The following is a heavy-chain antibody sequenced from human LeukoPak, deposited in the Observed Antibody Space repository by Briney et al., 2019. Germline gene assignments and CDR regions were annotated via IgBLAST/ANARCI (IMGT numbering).Heavy chain of an antibody. CDR1: GGSSSGYY. CDR2: INHSGST. CDR3: ARVTWGLRWEREFDY. Sequence: PSETLSLTCAVYGGSSSGYYWSWIRQPPGKGLEWIGEINHSGSTNYNPSLKSRVTISVDTSKNQFSLKLSSVTAADTAVYYCARVTWGLRWEREFDYWGQGTLVSVSS. D-gene: IGHD4-23*01. V-gene: IGHV4-34*01. J-gene: IGHJ4*02.